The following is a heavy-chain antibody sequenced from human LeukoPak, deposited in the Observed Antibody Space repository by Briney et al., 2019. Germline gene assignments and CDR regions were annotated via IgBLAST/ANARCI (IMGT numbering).Heavy chain of an antibody. Sequence: GESLKISCKGSGYSFTTYWIGWVRQMPGKGLEWMGIIYPADSDTRYSPSFQGQVTISADKSISTAYLQWSSLKASDTAMYYCAKSSSSSHYYYYYMDVWGKGTTVTVSS. CDR3: AKSSSSSHYYYYYMDV. CDR2: IYPADSDT. D-gene: IGHD6-6*01. V-gene: IGHV5-51*01. J-gene: IGHJ6*03. CDR1: GYSFTTYW.